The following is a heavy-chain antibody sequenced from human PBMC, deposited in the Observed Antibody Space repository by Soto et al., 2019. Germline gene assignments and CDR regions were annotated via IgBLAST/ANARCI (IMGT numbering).Heavy chain of an antibody. CDR3: AHLYYDILTGYSPFDY. Sequence: SGPTLVNPTQTLMLTCTFSGFSLSTSGVGVGWIRQPPGKALEWLALIYWDDDKRYSPSLKSRLTITKDTSKNQVVLTMTNMDPVDTATYYCAHLYYDILTGYSPFDYWGQGTLVTVSS. J-gene: IGHJ4*02. CDR1: GFSLSTSGVG. V-gene: IGHV2-5*02. CDR2: IYWDDDK. D-gene: IGHD3-9*01.